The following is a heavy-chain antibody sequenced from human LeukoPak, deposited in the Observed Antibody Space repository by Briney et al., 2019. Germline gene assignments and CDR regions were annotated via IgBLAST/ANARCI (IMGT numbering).Heavy chain of an antibody. CDR1: GGCISSSSYY. CDR2: IYYSGST. Sequence: SETLSLTCTVSGGCISSSSYYWGWIRQPPGKGLEWIGSIYYSGSTYYNPSLKSRVTISVDTSKNQFSLKLSSVTAADTAVYYCARHAVPSNYFDYWGQGTLVTVSS. V-gene: IGHV4-39*01. J-gene: IGHJ4*02. CDR3: ARHAVPSNYFDY.